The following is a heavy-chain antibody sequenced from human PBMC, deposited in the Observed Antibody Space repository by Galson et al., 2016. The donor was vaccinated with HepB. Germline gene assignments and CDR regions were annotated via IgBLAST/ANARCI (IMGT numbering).Heavy chain of an antibody. CDR2: IIPIFGTG. V-gene: IGHV1-69*13. CDR1: GATFSIYS. CDR3: ARIPGESSGYDHYDYYNMDV. D-gene: IGHD3-22*01. Sequence: SVKVSCKASGATFSIYSISWVRQAPGQGLEWMGGIIPIFGTGNYAQKFQGRVTITADESTSTTDMELSSLSSEDTAVYYCARIPGESSGYDHYDYYNMDVWGQGTTVTVSS. J-gene: IGHJ6*02.